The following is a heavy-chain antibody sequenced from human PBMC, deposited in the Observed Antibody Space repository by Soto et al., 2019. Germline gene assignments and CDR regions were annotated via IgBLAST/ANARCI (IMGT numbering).Heavy chain of an antibody. CDR1: GYTFTSYG. Sequence: QVQLVQSGAEVKKPGASVKVSCKASGYTFTSYGISWVRQAPGQGLEWMGWISAYNGNTNYAQTLQGRVTMPTYTATSTASMELRSLRSDDTAVYYCARDRTGYSYGVFDYWGQGTLVTVSS. D-gene: IGHD5-18*01. V-gene: IGHV1-18*01. CDR3: ARDRTGYSYGVFDY. J-gene: IGHJ4*02. CDR2: ISAYNGNT.